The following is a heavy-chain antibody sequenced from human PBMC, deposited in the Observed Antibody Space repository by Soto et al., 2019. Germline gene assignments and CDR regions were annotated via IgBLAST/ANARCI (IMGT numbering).Heavy chain of an antibody. V-gene: IGHV3-53*01. Sequence: RGSLRLSCTTSGFTVSSSHMTWVRQAPGKGLEWVSVIYSGGSSYYADSVKGRFTISRDNSKNTLYLQMNSLRAEDTAVYYCAKASDPWDYYYGMDVWGQGTTVTVSS. D-gene: IGHD3-16*01. CDR1: GFTVSSSH. J-gene: IGHJ6*02. CDR3: AKASDPWDYYYGMDV. CDR2: IYSGGSS.